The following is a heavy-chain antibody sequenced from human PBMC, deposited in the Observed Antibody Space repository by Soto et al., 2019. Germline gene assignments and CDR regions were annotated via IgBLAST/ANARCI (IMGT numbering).Heavy chain of an antibody. D-gene: IGHD1-26*01. V-gene: IGHV1-18*01. CDR1: GYTFTSYG. J-gene: IGHJ5*02. Sequence: ASVKVSFKASGYTFTSYGISWVRQAPGQGLEWMGWISAYNGNTNYAQKLQGRVTMTTDTSTSTAYMELRSLRSDDTAVYYCAESNYVRSWFDPWGQGTLVTVSS. CDR3: AESNYVRSWFDP. CDR2: ISAYNGNT.